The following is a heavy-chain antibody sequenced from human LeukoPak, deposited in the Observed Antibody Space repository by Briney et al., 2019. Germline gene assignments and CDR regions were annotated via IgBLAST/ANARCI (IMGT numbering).Heavy chain of an antibody. D-gene: IGHD6-6*01. J-gene: IGHJ4*02. V-gene: IGHV3-30*04. CDR3: ARDPIGAAPDYSDY. CDR2: LSLDEITQ. CDR1: GFTFRSYT. Sequence: PGRSLRISCEASGFTFRSYTMHWVRQAPGKGLEWVAVLSLDEITQYYADSVKGRFTISRDNSKSTLYLQMNSLRVEDTAVYYCARDPIGAAPDYSDYWGQGTLVTVSS.